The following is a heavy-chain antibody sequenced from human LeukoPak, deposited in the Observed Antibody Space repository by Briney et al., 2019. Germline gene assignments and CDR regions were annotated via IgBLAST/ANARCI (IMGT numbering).Heavy chain of an antibody. D-gene: IGHD3-10*01. CDR1: GFTFSSQW. J-gene: IGHJ4*02. CDR2: VNQGGTEK. CDR3: ARGVSGTYYTPIDY. V-gene: IGHV3-7*03. Sequence: GGSLRLSCAASGFTFSSQWMSWVRQAPGKGLEWVANVNQGGTEKYYVDSVKGRFTISRDNSKNTLYLQMNSLGAEDTAVYYCARGVSGTYYTPIDYWGQGTLVTVSS.